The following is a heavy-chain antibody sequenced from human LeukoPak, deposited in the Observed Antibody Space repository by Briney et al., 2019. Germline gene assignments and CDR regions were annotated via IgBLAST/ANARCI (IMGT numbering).Heavy chain of an antibody. D-gene: IGHD3-10*01. Sequence: SETLSLTCAVYGGSFSGYYWNWIRQPPGKGLEWIGEINHSGSTNYNPSLKSRVTISVDTSKNQFSLKLSSVTAADTAVYYCARSITMPLYWGQGTLVTVSS. CDR2: INHSGST. CDR3: ARSITMPLY. J-gene: IGHJ4*02. V-gene: IGHV4-34*01. CDR1: GGSFSGYY.